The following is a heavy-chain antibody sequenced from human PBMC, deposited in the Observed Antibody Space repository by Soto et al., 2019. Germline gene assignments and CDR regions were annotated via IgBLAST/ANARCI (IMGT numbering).Heavy chain of an antibody. D-gene: IGHD4-17*01. V-gene: IGHV2-5*02. J-gene: IGHJ4*02. Sequence: QITLKESGPTLVKPTQTLTLTCTFSGFSLSTSGVGVGWIRQPPGKALEWLALIYWDDDKRYSPSLKSRRTLTKDTSKNQVVLTMTNMDPVDTATYYCAHRYYGDYLDYWGQGTLVTVSS. CDR3: AHRYYGDYLDY. CDR1: GFSLSTSGVG. CDR2: IYWDDDK.